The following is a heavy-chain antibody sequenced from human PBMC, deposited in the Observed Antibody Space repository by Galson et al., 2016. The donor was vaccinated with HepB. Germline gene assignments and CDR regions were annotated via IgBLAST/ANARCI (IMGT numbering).Heavy chain of an antibody. CDR2: TSESGDKT. V-gene: IGHV3-23*01. CDR1: GFIFSKFA. D-gene: IGHD1-26*01. CDR3: AKYGAASYFS. Sequence: SLRLSCAASGFIFSKFAMVWFRQTPGKGLEWLSSTSESGDKTYYADSVKGRLTISRDNSRSTLYLQMNSLRAEDTAVYYCAKYGAASYFSWGQGTLVTVSS. J-gene: IGHJ5*02.